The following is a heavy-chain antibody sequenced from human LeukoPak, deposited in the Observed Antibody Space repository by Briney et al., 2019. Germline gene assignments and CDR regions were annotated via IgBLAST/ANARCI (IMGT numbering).Heavy chain of an antibody. V-gene: IGHV4-4*02. CDR1: GGSISSSNW. D-gene: IGHD3-10*01. Sequence: SGTLSLTCAVSGGSISSSNWWSWVRQPPGKGLEWIGEIYHSGSTNYNPSLKSRVTISVDKSKNQFSLNLNSVTAADTAVYYCARRPPSYSDNSGTYYLGGFDYWGQGTLVTVSS. J-gene: IGHJ4*02. CDR3: ARRPPSYSDNSGTYYLGGFDY. CDR2: IYHSGST.